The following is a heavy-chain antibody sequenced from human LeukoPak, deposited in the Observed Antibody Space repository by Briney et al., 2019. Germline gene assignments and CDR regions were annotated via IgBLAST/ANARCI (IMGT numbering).Heavy chain of an antibody. CDR3: ARRRTRSPFDS. CDR1: GGSITSTGYY. Sequence: PSETLSLTCTVSGGSITSTGYYWGWIRQPPGKGLEWIGSIYYSGSTYYHPSLKSRVTISVDTSNNQFSLKLTSVTSADTAVYYCARRRTRSPFDSWGQGTLVTVSS. V-gene: IGHV4-39*01. D-gene: IGHD1-14*01. CDR2: IYYSGST. J-gene: IGHJ4*02.